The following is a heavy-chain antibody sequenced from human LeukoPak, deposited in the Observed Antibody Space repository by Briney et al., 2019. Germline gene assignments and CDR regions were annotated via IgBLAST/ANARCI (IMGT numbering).Heavy chain of an antibody. CDR3: ARDIKPVTYYYYVWGSPIDY. CDR2: INPSGGST. Sequence: ASVKVSCKASGYTFTSYYMHWVRQALGQGLEWMGIINPSGGSTSYAQKFQGRVTMTRDTSTSTVYMELSSLRSEDTAVYYCARDIKPVTYYYYVWGSPIDYWGQGTLVTVSS. J-gene: IGHJ4*02. D-gene: IGHD3-16*01. V-gene: IGHV1-46*01. CDR1: GYTFTSYY.